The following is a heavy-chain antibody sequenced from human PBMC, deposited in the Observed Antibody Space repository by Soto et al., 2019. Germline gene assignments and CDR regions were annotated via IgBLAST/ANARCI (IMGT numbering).Heavy chain of an antibody. D-gene: IGHD3-16*01. Sequence: SLRLSCTASGFTFSVAWMTWVRQAPGKGLEWLGRVKSRTSGGTVDYAAPVKGRFTISRDDSKNTVILQMNSLKMEDTAVYYCVADVAEVGKGEFDYWGQGALVTVSS. CDR1: GFTFSVAW. CDR2: VKSRTSGGTV. V-gene: IGHV3-15*01. J-gene: IGHJ4*02. CDR3: VADVAEVGKGEFDY.